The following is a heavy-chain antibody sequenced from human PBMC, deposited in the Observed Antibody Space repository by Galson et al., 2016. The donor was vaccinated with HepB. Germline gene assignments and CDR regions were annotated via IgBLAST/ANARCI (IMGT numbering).Heavy chain of an antibody. Sequence: SVKVSCKASGYTFTSYYMHWVRQAPGQGLEWMGIINPSGGSTSYAQKFQGRVTMTRDTSTSTVYMELRNLRSEDTAVYYCARGYCSSTSCYGDYYYYGMDVWGQGTTVTVSS. CDR1: GYTFTSYY. CDR2: INPSGGST. V-gene: IGHV1-46*01. D-gene: IGHD2-2*01. CDR3: ARGYCSSTSCYGDYYYYGMDV. J-gene: IGHJ6*02.